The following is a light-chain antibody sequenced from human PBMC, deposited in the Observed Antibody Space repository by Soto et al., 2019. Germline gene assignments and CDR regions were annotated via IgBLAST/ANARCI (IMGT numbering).Light chain of an antibody. CDR2: AAS. J-gene: IGKJ1*01. V-gene: IGKV1-5*01. Sequence: DIQMTQSPSTLSASVGDRVTITCRASPSISSWLAWYQQKPGKAPKLLIYAASSLESGVPSRFSGSGSGTEFTLTISSLQPDDFATYYCQQYNSYPWTFGQGTKVEIK. CDR1: PSISSW. CDR3: QQYNSYPWT.